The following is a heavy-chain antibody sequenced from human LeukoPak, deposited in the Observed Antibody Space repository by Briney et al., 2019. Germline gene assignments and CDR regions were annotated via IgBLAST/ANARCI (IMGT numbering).Heavy chain of an antibody. D-gene: IGHD6-19*01. CDR1: GYSISSGYY. V-gene: IGHV4-38-2*02. CDR3: ARNDVDSSGWVTRFDP. Sequence: PSETLSLTCTVSGYSISSGYYWGWIRQPPGKGLEWIGSIYHSGSTYYNPSLKSRVTISVDTSKNQFSLKLSSVTAADTAVYYCARNDVDSSGWVTRFDPWGQGTLVTVSS. CDR2: IYHSGST. J-gene: IGHJ5*02.